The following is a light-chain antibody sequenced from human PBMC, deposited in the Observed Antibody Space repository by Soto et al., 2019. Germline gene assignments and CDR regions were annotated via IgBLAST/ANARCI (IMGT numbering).Light chain of an antibody. V-gene: IGKV3D-15*01. Sequence: TQSPDTVSWSPLGIASLSCMGSQSVSTYLAWYQQKPVQAPRLLIYDASNRATGIPARFSGSGSGTEFTLTISTLQSEDFAVYYCQEYLKWPPGMFGQGTKVDIK. CDR2: DAS. CDR3: QEYLKWPPGM. J-gene: IGKJ1*01. CDR1: QSVSTY.